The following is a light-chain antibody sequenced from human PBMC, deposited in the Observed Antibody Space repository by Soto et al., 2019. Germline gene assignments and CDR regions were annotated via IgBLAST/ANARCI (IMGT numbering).Light chain of an antibody. Sequence: EIVLTQSPGTLSLSPGERATLSCRASQSVSSSYLAWYQQKPGQAPRLLIYGASSRATRIPDRFSGSGSGTDFTLTISRLEPEDFAVYYCQQYDSSPVTFGQGTKVEIK. J-gene: IGKJ1*01. CDR1: QSVSSSY. V-gene: IGKV3-20*01. CDR3: QQYDSSPVT. CDR2: GAS.